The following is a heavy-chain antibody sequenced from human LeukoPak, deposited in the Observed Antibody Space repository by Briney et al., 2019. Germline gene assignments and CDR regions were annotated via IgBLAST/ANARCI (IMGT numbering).Heavy chain of an antibody. Sequence: ASVKVSCKVSGYTLTELSMHWVRQAPGQGLEWMGGFNPEDGETFYAQKFQGRVNMTEDTSTDTAYMELSSLSYDDTAVYYCATDGAGDYLNPWGQGTLVTVSS. J-gene: IGHJ5*02. CDR1: GYTLTELS. V-gene: IGHV1-24*01. D-gene: IGHD4-17*01. CDR3: ATDGAGDYLNP. CDR2: FNPEDGET.